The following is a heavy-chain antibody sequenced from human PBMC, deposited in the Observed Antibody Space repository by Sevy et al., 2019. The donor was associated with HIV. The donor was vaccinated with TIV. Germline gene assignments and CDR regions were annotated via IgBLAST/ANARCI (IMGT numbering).Heavy chain of an antibody. D-gene: IGHD4-17*01. J-gene: IGHJ4*02. Sequence: GSLRLSCAASGFTFSDYYMSWIRQAPGKGLEWVSYISSSGSTIYYADSVTGRFTISRDNAKNSLYLQMNSLRAEDTAVYYCARDWDDYGDYDYWGQGTLVTVSS. CDR1: GFTFSDYY. CDR2: ISSSGSTI. V-gene: IGHV3-11*01. CDR3: ARDWDDYGDYDY.